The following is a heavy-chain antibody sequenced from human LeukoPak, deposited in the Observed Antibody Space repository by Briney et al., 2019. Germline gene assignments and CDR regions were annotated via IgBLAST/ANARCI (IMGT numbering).Heavy chain of an antibody. CDR2: INAGNGNT. J-gene: IGHJ4*02. D-gene: IGHD3-9*01. Sequence: ASVTVSCTASGYTFTSYAMHWVRQAPGQRLEWMGWINAGNGNTKYSQKFQGRVTITRDTSASTAYMELSSLRSEDTAVYYCARGPGNILTGYYSHDYWGQGTLVTVSS. V-gene: IGHV1-3*01. CDR1: GYTFTSYA. CDR3: ARGPGNILTGYYSHDY.